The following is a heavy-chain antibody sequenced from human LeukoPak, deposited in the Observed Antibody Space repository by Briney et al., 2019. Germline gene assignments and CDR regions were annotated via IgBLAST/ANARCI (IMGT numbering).Heavy chain of an antibody. CDR1: GFTFSSYA. D-gene: IGHD3-22*01. CDR2: ISGSGGST. Sequence: GGSLRLSCAASGFTFSSYAMSWVRQAPGKGLEWVSAISGSGGSTYYADSVKGRFTISRDNSKNTLYLQMNSLRAEDTAVYYCAKDESEYYYDSSGYYFLSYYYYGMDVWGQGTTVTVSS. CDR3: AKDESEYYYDSSGYYFLSYYYYGMDV. J-gene: IGHJ6*02. V-gene: IGHV3-23*01.